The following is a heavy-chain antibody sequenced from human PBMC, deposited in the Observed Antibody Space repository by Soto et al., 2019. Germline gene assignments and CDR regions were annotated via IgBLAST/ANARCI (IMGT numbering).Heavy chain of an antibody. J-gene: IGHJ4*02. Sequence: SETLSLTCAVSGGSIISSNWWSFVRQPPGKGLEWIGEIYHSGSTYYNMSLKSRVTISVDKSNNQFSLKLTSMTAADSAVYYCARVGYTSGHYFDYWGQGTLVTVSS. D-gene: IGHD5-18*01. CDR2: IYHSGST. V-gene: IGHV4-4*02. CDR1: GGSIISSNW. CDR3: ARVGYTSGHYFDY.